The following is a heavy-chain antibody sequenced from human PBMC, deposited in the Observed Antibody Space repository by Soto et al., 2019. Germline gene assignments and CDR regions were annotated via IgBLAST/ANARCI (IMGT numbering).Heavy chain of an antibody. Sequence: SQPRSLACSVGEVSSCRRSRKRIRECPGKGLEWIGYVHSSGITNYSPALKSRVNISLDTSEKIFSLKLTSVATADTAVHYWARGLHPPHLDCWGQG. CDR1: EVSSCRRS. D-gene: IGHD2-15*01. V-gene: IGHV4-59*11. CDR2: VHSSGIT. CDR3: ARGLHPPHLDC. J-gene: IGHJ4*02.